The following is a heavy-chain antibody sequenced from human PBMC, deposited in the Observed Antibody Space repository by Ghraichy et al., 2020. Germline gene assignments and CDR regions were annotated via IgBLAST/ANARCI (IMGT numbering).Heavy chain of an antibody. V-gene: IGHV4-4*07. Sequence: SETLSLTCTVSGGSISSYYWSWIRQPAGKGLEWIGRIYTSGSTNYNPSLKSRVTMSVDTSKNQFSLKLSSVTAADTAVYYCASSIWFGESQTKYFDYWGQGTLVTVSS. J-gene: IGHJ4*02. CDR1: GGSISSYY. CDR3: ASSIWFGESQTKYFDY. CDR2: IYTSGST. D-gene: IGHD3-10*01.